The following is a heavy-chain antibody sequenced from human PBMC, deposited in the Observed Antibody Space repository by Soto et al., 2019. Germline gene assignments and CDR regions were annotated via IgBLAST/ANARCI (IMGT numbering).Heavy chain of an antibody. CDR1: GFTFSSYG. J-gene: IGHJ6*02. V-gene: IGHV3-33*01. Sequence: QPGGSLRLSCAASGFTFSSYGMHWVRQAPGKGLEWVAVIWYDGSNKYYADSVKGRFTISRDNSKNTLNLQMDSLRPEDTAVYSCASVYDILTGYYGDDYYYYGMDVCGQGTTVTVSS. CDR3: ASVYDILTGYYGDDYYYYGMDV. CDR2: IWYDGSNK. D-gene: IGHD3-9*01.